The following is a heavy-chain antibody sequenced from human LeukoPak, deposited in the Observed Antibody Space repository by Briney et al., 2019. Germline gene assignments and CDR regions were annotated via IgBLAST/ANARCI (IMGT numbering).Heavy chain of an antibody. CDR3: TVVIAVAGS. V-gene: IGHV3-73*01. Sequence: GGSLRLSCAASGFTFSGSAMHWVRQASGKGLEWVSRIRSKANSYATAYAASVKGRFTISRDDSKNTAYLQMNSLKTEDTAVYYCTVVIAVAGSWGQGTLVAVSS. CDR1: GFTFSGSA. D-gene: IGHD6-19*01. CDR2: IRSKANSYAT. J-gene: IGHJ5*02.